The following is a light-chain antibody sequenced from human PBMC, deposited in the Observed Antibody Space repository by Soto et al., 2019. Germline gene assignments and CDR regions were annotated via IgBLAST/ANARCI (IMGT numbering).Light chain of an antibody. CDR1: QNVRSN. Sequence: EIVMTQSPATLSVSPGERATLSCRASQNVRSNLAWYQQKPGQPPRLLIYTASTRATGIPARFSGSGSGTEFTLTITSLQSDDFAVYCCLQYNNWVPTFGLGTKVEIK. CDR3: LQYNNWVPT. V-gene: IGKV3-15*01. J-gene: IGKJ1*01. CDR2: TAS.